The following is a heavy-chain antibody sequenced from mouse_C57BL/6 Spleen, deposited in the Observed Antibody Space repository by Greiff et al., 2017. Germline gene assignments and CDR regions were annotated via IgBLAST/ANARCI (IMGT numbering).Heavy chain of an antibody. CDR1: GFTFSDAW. V-gene: IGHV6-6*01. J-gene: IGHJ2*01. Sequence: EVQGVESGGGLVQPGGSMKLSCAASGFTFSDAWMDWVRQSPEKGLEWVAEIRNKANNHATYYAESVKGRFTISRDDSKSSVYLQMNSLRAEDTGIYYCTRQGYYGSGGYWGQGTTLTVSS. D-gene: IGHD1-1*01. CDR2: IRNKANNHAT. CDR3: TRQGYYGSGGY.